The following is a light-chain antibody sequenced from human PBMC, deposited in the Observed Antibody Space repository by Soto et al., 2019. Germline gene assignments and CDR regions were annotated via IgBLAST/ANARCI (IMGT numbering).Light chain of an antibody. J-gene: IGKJ2*01. CDR2: AAS. Sequence: EIVMTQSPATLSVSPGERATLSCRASQSVSSNLAWYQQKPGQAPRLLIYAASTRATGIPARFSGSGSGTDFTLTISSLQSEDFALYYCQHFNNWPPQNTFGQGTKLEIK. CDR3: QHFNNWPPQNT. V-gene: IGKV3-15*01. CDR1: QSVSSN.